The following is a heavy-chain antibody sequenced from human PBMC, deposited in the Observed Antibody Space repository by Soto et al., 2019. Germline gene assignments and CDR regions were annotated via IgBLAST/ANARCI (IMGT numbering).Heavy chain of an antibody. V-gene: IGHV4-30-4*01. CDR3: ARGLWGYYGSGSYYNENWFDP. CDR1: GGSISSGDYY. Sequence: SETLSLTCTVSGGSISSGDYYWSWIRQPPGKGLEWIGYIYYSGSTYYNPSLKSRVTISVDTSKNQFSLKLSAVTAADTAVYCCARGLWGYYGSGSYYNENWFDPWGQGTLVTVSS. CDR2: IYYSGST. D-gene: IGHD3-10*01. J-gene: IGHJ5*02.